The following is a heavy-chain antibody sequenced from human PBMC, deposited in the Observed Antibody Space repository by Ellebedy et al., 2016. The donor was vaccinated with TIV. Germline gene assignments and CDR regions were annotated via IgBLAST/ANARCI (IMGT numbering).Heavy chain of an antibody. CDR1: GFTFSSYA. D-gene: IGHD3-3*02. V-gene: IGHV3-23*01. J-gene: IGHJ3*02. CDR2: FGGRSTTT. CDR3: AKISPTHRGAFDI. Sequence: GESLNISXEASGFTFSSYAMSWLRQAPGKGLEWVSVFGGRSTTTYYADSVKGRFTISRDNSKNTLFLQVNSLRGDDTARYYCAKISPTHRGAFDIWGQGTMVTVSS.